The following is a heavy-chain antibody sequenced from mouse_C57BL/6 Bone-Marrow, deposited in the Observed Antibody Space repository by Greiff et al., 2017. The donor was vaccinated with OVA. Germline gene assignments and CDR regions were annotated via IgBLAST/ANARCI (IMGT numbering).Heavy chain of an antibody. Sequence: EVQLQQSVAELVRPGASVKLSCTASGFNIKNTYMHWVKQRPEQGLEWIGRIDPANDNTKYAPKFQGKATMTADTSSNTAYLQLSSLSSEDTAVYCSARGNGGSSFYAMDYWGQGTSVTVSS. V-gene: IGHV14-3*01. CDR1: GFNIKNTY. CDR2: IDPANDNT. J-gene: IGHJ4*01. CDR3: ARGNGGSSFYAMDY. D-gene: IGHD1-1*01.